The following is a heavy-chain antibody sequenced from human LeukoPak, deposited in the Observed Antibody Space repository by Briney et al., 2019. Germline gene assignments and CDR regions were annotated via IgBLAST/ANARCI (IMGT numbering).Heavy chain of an antibody. V-gene: IGHV4-38-2*02. J-gene: IGHJ4*02. CDR3: ARDGGPVVPAAIDY. CDR2: IYHSGST. Sequence: SETLSLTCTVSGYSISSGYYWGWIRQPPGKGLEWIGSIYHSGSTYYNPSLKSRVAISVDTSKNQFSLKLSSVTAADTAVYYCARDGGPVVPAAIDYWGQGTLVTVSS. D-gene: IGHD2-2*01. CDR1: GYSISSGYY.